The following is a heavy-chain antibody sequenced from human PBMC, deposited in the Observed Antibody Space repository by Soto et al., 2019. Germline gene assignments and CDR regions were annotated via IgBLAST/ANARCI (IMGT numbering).Heavy chain of an antibody. J-gene: IGHJ5*02. CDR3: ARARRELLWFGESHGAFDP. V-gene: IGHV1-69*13. Sequence: SVKVCCEASGGTFSSYAISWVRQAPGQGLEWMGGIIPIFGTANYAQKFQGRVTITADESTSTAYMELSSLRSEDTAVYYCARARRELLWFGESHGAFDPWGQGTLVTV. CDR1: GGTFSSYA. D-gene: IGHD3-10*01. CDR2: IIPIFGTA.